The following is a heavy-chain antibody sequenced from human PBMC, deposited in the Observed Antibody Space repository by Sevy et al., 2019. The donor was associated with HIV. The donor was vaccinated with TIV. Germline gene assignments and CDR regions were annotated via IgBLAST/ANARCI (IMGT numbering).Heavy chain of an antibody. CDR1: GGSFSGYY. CDR3: ARRVTIGRSSSSXWFDX. Sequence: SEPLSLTCAVYGGSFSGYYWSWIRQPPGKGLEWIGEINHSGSTNYNPSLKSRVTISVDTSKNQFSLKLSSVTAADTAXYYCARRVTIGRSSSSXWFDXWGQGTLVTVSS. V-gene: IGHV4-34*01. CDR2: INHSGST. J-gene: IGHJ5*02. D-gene: IGHD6-6*01.